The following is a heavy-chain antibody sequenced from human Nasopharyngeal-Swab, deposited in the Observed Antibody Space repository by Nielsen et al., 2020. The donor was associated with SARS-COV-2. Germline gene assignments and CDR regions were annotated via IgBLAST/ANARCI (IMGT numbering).Heavy chain of an antibody. D-gene: IGHD6-6*01. CDR1: GFTFSSYS. V-gene: IGHV3-21*01. J-gene: IGHJ4*02. CDR3: ARVGGRDSSSFDY. Sequence: GESLKISCAASGFTFSSYSMNWVRQAPGKGLEWASSISSSSSYIYYADSVKGRFTISRDNAKNSLYLQMNSLRAEDTAVYYCARVGGRDSSSFDYWGQGTLVTVSS. CDR2: ISSSSSYI.